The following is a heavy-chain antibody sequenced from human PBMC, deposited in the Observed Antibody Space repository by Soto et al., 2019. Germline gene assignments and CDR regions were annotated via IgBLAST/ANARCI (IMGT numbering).Heavy chain of an antibody. CDR1: GYTFSDYY. CDR2: INPNSGGT. CDR3: AREQATAKPEGVDF. Sequence: ASVKVSCKASGYTFSDYYIHWVRQAPGQGLEWMGWINPNSGGTKYAPKFQGGVTMTRDTSTTTAYMELSRLRSGDTAVYYCAREQATAKPEGVDFWGQGTLVTVSS. J-gene: IGHJ4*02. V-gene: IGHV1-2*02. D-gene: IGHD1-1*01.